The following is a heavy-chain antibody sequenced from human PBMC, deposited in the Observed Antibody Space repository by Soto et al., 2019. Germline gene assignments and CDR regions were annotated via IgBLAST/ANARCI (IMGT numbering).Heavy chain of an antibody. J-gene: IGHJ3*01. CDR3: ARWGAVVNNIPNAFDF. D-gene: IGHD2-8*02. V-gene: IGHV4-59*01. Sequence: PSETLSLTCTVSGGSISNYYWSWIRQPPGKGLEWIGYIYYSGSTKYNPSLKSRVTISGDTSKNQFSLKLSSVTAADTAVYYCARWGAVVNNIPNAFDFWGQGTMVTVSS. CDR2: IYYSGST. CDR1: GGSISNYY.